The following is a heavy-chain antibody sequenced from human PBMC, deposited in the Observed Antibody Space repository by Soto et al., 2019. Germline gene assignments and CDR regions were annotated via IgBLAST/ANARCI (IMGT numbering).Heavy chain of an antibody. D-gene: IGHD3-22*01. Sequence: SETLSLTCTVSGGSISSGDYYWSWIRQPPGKGLEWIGYIYYSGSTYCNPSLKSRVTISVDTSKNQFSLKLSSVTAADTAVYYCASGYYYDSSGYSPLDYWGQGTLVTVSS. V-gene: IGHV4-30-4*01. CDR2: IYYSGST. J-gene: IGHJ4*02. CDR3: ASGYYYDSSGYSPLDY. CDR1: GGSISSGDYY.